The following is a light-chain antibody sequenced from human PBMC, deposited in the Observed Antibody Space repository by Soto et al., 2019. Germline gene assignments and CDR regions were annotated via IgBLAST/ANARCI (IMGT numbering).Light chain of an antibody. CDR2: DVS. Sequence: QSALTQPASVSGSPGQSITISCTGTSSDVGGYNYVSWYQQHPGKAPKLMIYDVSNRPSGVSNRFSGSKSANTASLTISGVQAGERGYYYCSSYTGSSTYVVFGGGTKLTVL. V-gene: IGLV2-14*01. J-gene: IGLJ2*01. CDR3: SSYTGSSTYVV. CDR1: SSDVGGYNY.